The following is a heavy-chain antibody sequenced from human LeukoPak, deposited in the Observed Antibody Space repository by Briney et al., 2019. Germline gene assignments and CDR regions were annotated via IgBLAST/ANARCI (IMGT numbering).Heavy chain of an antibody. CDR1: GGSFSGYY. CDR2: INHSGST. D-gene: IGHD6-25*01. CDR3: ARGRESAAGPGVY. J-gene: IGHJ4*02. V-gene: IGHV4-34*01. Sequence: SEILSLTCAVYGGSFSGYYWSWIRQPPGKGLEWIGEINHSGSTNYNPSLKSRVTISVDTSKNQFSLKLSSVTAADTAVYYCARGRESAAGPGVYWGQGTLVTVSS.